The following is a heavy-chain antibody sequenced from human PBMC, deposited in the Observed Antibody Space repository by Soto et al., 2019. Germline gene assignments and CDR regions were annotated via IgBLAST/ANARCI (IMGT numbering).Heavy chain of an antibody. Sequence: QVQLFESGGGVVQPGTSLRLSCEASGFTFSSFTIHWVRQAPGKGLEWLADISYDGTTEHYGDSVKGRFIISRDNRKYTAYLQMNSLSLEDTAVYFCAREDDWNDCGLLDYWGQGTLVTVSS. CDR3: AREDDWNDCGLLDY. CDR2: ISYDGTTE. D-gene: IGHD1-1*01. J-gene: IGHJ4*02. CDR1: GFTFSSFT. V-gene: IGHV3-30-3*01.